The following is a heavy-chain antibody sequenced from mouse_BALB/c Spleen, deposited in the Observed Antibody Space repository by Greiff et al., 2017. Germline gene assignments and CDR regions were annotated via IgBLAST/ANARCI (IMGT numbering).Heavy chain of an antibody. J-gene: IGHJ1*01. CDR3: GREEGITVVATDWYFDV. CDR2: INPYNGDT. Sequence: VQLQQSGPELVKPGASVKISCKASGYSFTGYFMNWVKQSHGKSLEWIGRINPYNGDTFYNQKFKGKATLTVDKSSSTAHMELLSLTSEDSAVYYCGREEGITVVATDWYFDVWGAGTTVTVSS. CDR1: GYSFTGYF. V-gene: IGHV1-37*01. D-gene: IGHD1-1*01.